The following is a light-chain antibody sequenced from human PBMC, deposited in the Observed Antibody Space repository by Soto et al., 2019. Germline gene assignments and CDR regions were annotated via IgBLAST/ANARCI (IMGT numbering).Light chain of an antibody. CDR1: QSVSDF. CDR2: DAA. J-gene: IGKJ3*01. CDR3: QQRSNWPIFT. Sequence: EIVLTHSPGTLSLFPGEKATLSCRPSQSVSDFLAWYQQKPGQAPRLLIYDAAKRAPGIPARFSGSGSGTDFTLTISSLEPEDSAVYYCQQRSNWPIFTFGPGTKV. V-gene: IGKV3-11*01.